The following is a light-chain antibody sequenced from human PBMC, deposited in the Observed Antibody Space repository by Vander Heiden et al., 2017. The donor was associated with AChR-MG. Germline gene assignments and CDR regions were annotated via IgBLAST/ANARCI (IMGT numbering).Light chain of an antibody. CDR2: AAS. V-gene: IGKV1-39*01. CDR1: QSISSY. J-gene: IGKJ2*01. CDR3: QQSYSTHT. Sequence: DIQMTQSPSSLSASVGDRVTITCRASQSISSYLNWYQQKPGKAPKLLIYAASSLQSGVPSRFSGSGSGTDFTLTSIRLQPEDFANYYWQQSYSTHTFGQGTKLEIK.